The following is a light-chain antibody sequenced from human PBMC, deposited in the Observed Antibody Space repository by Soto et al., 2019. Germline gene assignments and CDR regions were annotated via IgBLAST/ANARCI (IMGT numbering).Light chain of an antibody. V-gene: IGLV2-14*01. Sequence: QSVLTQPASVSGSPGQSITISCTGTSSDVGGYNYVSWFQQHPGKAPKLMIYVVSNRPSGISNRFSGSKSGNTASLTISGRQAEDEADYYCSSYTTSSSWVFGGGTKVTVL. CDR3: SSYTTSSSWV. CDR2: VVS. J-gene: IGLJ3*02. CDR1: SSDVGGYNY.